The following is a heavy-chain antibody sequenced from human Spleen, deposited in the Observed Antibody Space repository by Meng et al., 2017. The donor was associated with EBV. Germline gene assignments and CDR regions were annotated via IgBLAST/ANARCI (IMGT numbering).Heavy chain of an antibody. J-gene: IGHJ4*02. Sequence: QVQVVQSGAEVKKPGASVKVSCKASGYTFSNYVMHWVRQAPGQRLEWMGWINAGNGNTKYSQKFQGRVTITRDTSASTAYMELSSLRSEDTAVYYCARGSGGYDPFDYWGQGTLVTVSS. V-gene: IGHV1-3*01. CDR2: INAGNGNT. D-gene: IGHD5-12*01. CDR3: ARGSGGYDPFDY. CDR1: GYTFSNYV.